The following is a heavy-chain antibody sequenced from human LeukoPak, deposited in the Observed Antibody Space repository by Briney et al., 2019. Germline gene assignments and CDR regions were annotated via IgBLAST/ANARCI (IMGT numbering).Heavy chain of an antibody. J-gene: IGHJ4*02. CDR1: GFTFSNAW. D-gene: IGHD6-13*01. V-gene: IGHV3-21*01. CDR3: AAPGN. CDR2: ISSSSSYI. Sequence: GGSLRLSCAASGFTFSNAWMSWVRQAPGKGLEWVSSISSSSSYIYYADSVKGRFTISRDNAKNSLYLQMNSLRAEDTAVYYCAAPGNWGQGTLVTVSS.